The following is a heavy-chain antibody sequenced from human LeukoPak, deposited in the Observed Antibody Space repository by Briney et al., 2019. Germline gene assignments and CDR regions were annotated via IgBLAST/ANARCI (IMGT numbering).Heavy chain of an antibody. Sequence: ASVKVSCKASGYTFTSYDINWVRQAPGQGLEWMGWINPNSGGTNYAQKFQGRVTMTRDTSISTAYMELSRLRSDDTAVYYCARVDITGTGPEDWGQGTLVTVSS. V-gene: IGHV1-2*02. CDR2: INPNSGGT. J-gene: IGHJ4*02. D-gene: IGHD1-20*01. CDR3: ARVDITGTGPED. CDR1: GYTFTSYD.